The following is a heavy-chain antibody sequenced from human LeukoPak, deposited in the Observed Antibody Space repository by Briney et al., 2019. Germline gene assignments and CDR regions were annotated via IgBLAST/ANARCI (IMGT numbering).Heavy chain of an antibody. CDR2: IIPIFGTA. V-gene: IGHV1-69*06. CDR1: GGTFSSYA. Sequence: SVKVSCKASGGTFSSYAISWVRQAPGQGLEWMGGIIPIFGTANYAQKFQGRVTITADKSTSTAYMELSSLRSEDTAVYYCASCSSTIWDHLGYFQHWGQGTLVTVSS. J-gene: IGHJ1*01. CDR3: ASCSSTIWDHLGYFQH. D-gene: IGHD2-2*01.